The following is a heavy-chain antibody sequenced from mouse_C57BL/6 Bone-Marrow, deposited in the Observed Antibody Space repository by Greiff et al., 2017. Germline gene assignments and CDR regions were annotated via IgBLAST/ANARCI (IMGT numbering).Heavy chain of an antibody. CDR2: FHPYNDDT. D-gene: IGHD1-1*01. CDR3: ARAHYYGSSSFAY. Sequence: LQESGAELVKPGASVKMSCKASGYTFTTYPIEWMKQNHGKSLEWIGNFHPYNDDTKYNEKFKGKATLTVEKSSSTVYLELSRLTSDDSAVYYCARAHYYGSSSFAYWGQGTLVTVSA. CDR1: GYTFTTYP. V-gene: IGHV1-47*01. J-gene: IGHJ3*01.